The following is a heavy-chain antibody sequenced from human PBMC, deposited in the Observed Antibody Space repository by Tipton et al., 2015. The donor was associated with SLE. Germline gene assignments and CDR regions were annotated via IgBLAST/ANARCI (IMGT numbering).Heavy chain of an antibody. CDR3: ARGPYYDFWSGHFYYYMDA. Sequence: TLSLTCAVYGGSFSGYYWTWIRQPPGKGLEWIGEINHSGSTNYNPSLKSRVIMSVDTSKNQFSLKLTSVTAADTAVYSCARGPYYDFWSGHFYYYMDAWGNGTTVTVSS. D-gene: IGHD3-3*01. J-gene: IGHJ6*03. V-gene: IGHV4-34*01. CDR2: INHSGST. CDR1: GGSFSGYY.